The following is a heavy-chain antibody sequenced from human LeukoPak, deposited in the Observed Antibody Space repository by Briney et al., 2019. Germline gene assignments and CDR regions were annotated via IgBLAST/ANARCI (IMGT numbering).Heavy chain of an antibody. CDR2: IYYSGRT. J-gene: IGHJ3*02. CDR3: ARVLAYCGGDCYPDAFDI. CDR1: GGSISSYY. Sequence: KPSETLSLTCTVSGGSISSYYWSWIRQPPGKGLEWIGYIYYSGRTNYNPSLKSRVTISVDTSKNQFSLKLSSVTAADTAVYYCARVLAYCGGDCYPDAFDIWGQGTMVTVSS. D-gene: IGHD2-21*02. V-gene: IGHV4-59*01.